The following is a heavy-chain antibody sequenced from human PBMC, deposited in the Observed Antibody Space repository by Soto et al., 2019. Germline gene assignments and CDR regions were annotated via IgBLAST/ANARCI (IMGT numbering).Heavy chain of an antibody. D-gene: IGHD3-22*01. V-gene: IGHV3-30-3*01. CDR2: ISYDGSNK. CDR3: ASEMPDSSGYYHDY. Sequence: GGSLRLSCAASGFTFSSYAMHWVRQAPGKGLEWVAVISYDGSNKYHADSVKGRFTISRDNSKNTLYLQMNSLRAEDTAVYYCASEMPDSSGYYHDYWGQGTLVTVSS. J-gene: IGHJ4*02. CDR1: GFTFSSYA.